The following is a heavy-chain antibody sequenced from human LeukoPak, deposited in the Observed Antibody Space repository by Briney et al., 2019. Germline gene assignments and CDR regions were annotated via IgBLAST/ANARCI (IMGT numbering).Heavy chain of an antibody. J-gene: IGHJ4*02. D-gene: IGHD2-15*01. CDR1: GFTFSSYS. Sequence: GGSLRLSCAASGFTFSSYSMNWVRQAPGKGLEWVSYISSSGSGIYYADSVKGRFTISRDNAKNSLYLQMNSLRDEDTAVYYCARDPSVYCSGGSCYLDYWGQGTLVTVSS. V-gene: IGHV3-48*02. CDR3: ARDPSVYCSGGSCYLDY. CDR2: ISSSGSGI.